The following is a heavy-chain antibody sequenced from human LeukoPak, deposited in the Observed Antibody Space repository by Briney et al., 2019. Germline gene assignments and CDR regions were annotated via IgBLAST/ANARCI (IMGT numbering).Heavy chain of an antibody. J-gene: IGHJ1*01. Sequence: ASVKVSCKASGYIFTSYGISWVRQAPGQGPEWMGWINPNSGGTNYAQKFQGRVTMTRDTSISTAYMELSRLRSDDTAVYYCARGPLVGATTGSHFQHWGQGTLVTVSS. CDR1: GYIFTSYG. CDR3: ARGPLVGATTGSHFQH. CDR2: INPNSGGT. D-gene: IGHD1-26*01. V-gene: IGHV1-2*02.